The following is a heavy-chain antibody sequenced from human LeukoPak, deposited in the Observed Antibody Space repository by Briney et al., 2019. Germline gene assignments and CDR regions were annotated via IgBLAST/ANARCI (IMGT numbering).Heavy chain of an antibody. CDR1: GFTFSNYA. CDR3: ARLSVAAYSSGWYLVY. D-gene: IGHD6-19*01. CDR2: ITDTGDNT. J-gene: IGHJ4*02. V-gene: IGHV3-23*01. Sequence: GGSLRLSCAGSGFTFSNYAMNWVRQAPGKGLEWVSGITDTGDNTFYADSVKGRFTISRDNAENSLYLQMNSLRAEDTAVYYCARLSVAAYSSGWYLVYWGQGTLVTVSS.